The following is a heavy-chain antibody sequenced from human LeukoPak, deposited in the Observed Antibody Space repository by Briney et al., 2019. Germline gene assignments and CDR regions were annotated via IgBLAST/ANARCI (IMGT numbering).Heavy chain of an antibody. J-gene: IGHJ4*02. Sequence: ASVKVSCKASGYTFTSYYMHWVRQAPGQGLEWMGIINPSGGSTGYAQKFQGRVTMTRDMSTSTVYMELNSLRAEDTAVYYCARDPRGPTEYDSSGRDSFDYWGQGTLVTVSS. CDR1: GYTFTSYY. CDR2: INPSGGST. CDR3: ARDPRGPTEYDSSGRDSFDY. D-gene: IGHD3-22*01. V-gene: IGHV1-46*01.